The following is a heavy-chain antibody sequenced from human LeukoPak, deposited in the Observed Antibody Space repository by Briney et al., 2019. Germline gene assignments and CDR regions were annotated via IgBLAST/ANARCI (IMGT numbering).Heavy chain of an antibody. CDR1: GGSISSYY. Sequence: PSETLSLTCTVSGGSISSYYWSWIRQPPGKGLEWIGEIYHSGSTNYNPSLKSRVTISVDKSKNQFSLKLNSVTAADTAVYYCASARWDYWGQGTLVIVSS. D-gene: IGHD5-24*01. J-gene: IGHJ4*02. CDR2: IYHSGST. V-gene: IGHV4-59*12. CDR3: ASARWDY.